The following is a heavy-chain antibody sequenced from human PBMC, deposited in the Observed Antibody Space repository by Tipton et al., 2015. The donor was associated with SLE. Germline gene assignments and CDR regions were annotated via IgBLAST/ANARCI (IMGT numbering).Heavy chain of an antibody. J-gene: IGHJ5*02. CDR3: ARIRDLISSRYPNPVRFDP. D-gene: IGHD2-21*02. CDR2: IHHSGSA. Sequence: TLSLTCTVSGGSITSSHDYWGWIRQPPGKGLEWIGSIHHSGSAYDNPSLKSRVTISPDTSKNQFSLELSSVTAADTALYYCARIRDLISSRYPNPVRFDPWGQGTLVTVSS. CDR1: GGSITSSHDY. V-gene: IGHV4-39*07.